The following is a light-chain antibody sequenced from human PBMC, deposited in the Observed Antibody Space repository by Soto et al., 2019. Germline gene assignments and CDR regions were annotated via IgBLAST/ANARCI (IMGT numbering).Light chain of an antibody. CDR3: AELYDILPYV. V-gene: IGLV1-47*01. Sequence: HSVLTKPPSAFGTPGQRVPFPFLGRSSNIGSNYVYWYQRLPGTAPKLLIYRNNQRPSGVPDRFSGSKSGTSASLAISGLRSEVDADYYCAELYDILPYVVVTGTE. CDR1: SSNIGSNY. CDR2: RNN. J-gene: IGLJ1*01.